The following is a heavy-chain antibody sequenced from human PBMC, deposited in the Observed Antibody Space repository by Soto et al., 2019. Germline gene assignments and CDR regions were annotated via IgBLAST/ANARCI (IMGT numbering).Heavy chain of an antibody. Sequence: QVQLVQSGAEVKKPGSSVKVSCKASGGTFSSYAISWVRQAPGQGLEWMGGIIPIFGTANYAQKFQGRVTITADESTSTAYMEPSSVRSEDTAVYYCASVYNGDGTGSWSNDYWGQGTLVTVSS. J-gene: IGHJ4*02. V-gene: IGHV1-69*01. CDR2: IIPIFGTA. CDR1: GGTFSSYA. CDR3: ASVYNGDGTGSWSNDY. D-gene: IGHD6-13*01.